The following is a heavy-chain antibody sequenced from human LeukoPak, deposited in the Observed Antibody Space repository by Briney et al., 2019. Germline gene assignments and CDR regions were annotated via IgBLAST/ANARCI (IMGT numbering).Heavy chain of an antibody. D-gene: IGHD3-22*01. Sequence: SETLSLTCTVSGGSITGYYWNWIRQPPGKGLEWIGYIYYSGSTSYNPSLKSRDTMSVDTYKNQFSLKLSSVTAADTVVYYCASTEYYYDSSCYYFGYFQHWGQGTLVTVSS. J-gene: IGHJ1*01. V-gene: IGHV4-59*08. CDR3: ASTEYYYDSSCYYFGYFQH. CDR1: GGSITGYY. CDR2: IYYSGST.